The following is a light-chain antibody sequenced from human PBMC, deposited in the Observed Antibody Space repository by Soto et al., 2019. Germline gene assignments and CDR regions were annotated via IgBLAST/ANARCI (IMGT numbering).Light chain of an antibody. V-gene: IGKV3-15*01. J-gene: IGKJ1*01. CDR2: DAS. CDR1: HSVSSN. CDR3: RQYDSWWT. Sequence: EIVMTQSPATLSVSPGERATLSCRASHSVSSNLAWYQQKPGQAPRLLIYDASTRATGIPVRFSGSGSGTEFTLTISSLQSEDVAGCYCRQYDSWWTFGQGARVEI.